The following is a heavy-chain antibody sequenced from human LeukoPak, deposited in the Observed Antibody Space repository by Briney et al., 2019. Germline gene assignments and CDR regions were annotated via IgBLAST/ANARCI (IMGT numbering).Heavy chain of an antibody. CDR1: GYTFTDHH. Sequence: GASVKVSCKASGYTFTDHHMHWVRQAPGQGLEWTGWIHPNSGDTNYAQKFQGRVTMTRDTSISTAYMELSRLRSDDTAVYYCARGTFDPWGQGTLVTVSS. CDR3: ARGTFDP. CDR2: IHPNSGDT. J-gene: IGHJ5*02. V-gene: IGHV1-2*02.